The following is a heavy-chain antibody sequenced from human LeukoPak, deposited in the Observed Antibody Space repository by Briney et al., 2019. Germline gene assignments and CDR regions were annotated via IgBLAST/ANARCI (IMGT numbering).Heavy chain of an antibody. CDR2: TLYDGSNN. V-gene: IGHV3-30*03. D-gene: IGHD3-16*02. CDR3: ARDEGAFGGIIVPRG. J-gene: IGHJ4*02. CDR1: GFTFSNYG. Sequence: PGRSLRLSCAASGFTFSNYGMHWVRQAPGKGLEWVAVTLYDGSNNYYADSVKGRFTISRDDSNNTLYLQMHSLRAGDTALYFCARDEGAFGGIIVPRGWGQGTLVTVSS.